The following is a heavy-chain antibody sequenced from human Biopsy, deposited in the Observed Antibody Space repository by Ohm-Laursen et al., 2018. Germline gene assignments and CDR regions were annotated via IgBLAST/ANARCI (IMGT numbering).Heavy chain of an antibody. CDR1: GYAVNDYF. CDR3: ARDIMNRIAGLVARSDVFDV. Sequence: SVKVSCNGSGYAVNDYFLHWLRQAPGQGPEWMGWNSPNSGGTKYAQKFQGRVTMATDTSTSTVYLELRRLISDDTAVYYCARDIMNRIAGLVARSDVFDVWGQGTLVTVSS. CDR2: NSPNSGGT. V-gene: IGHV1-2*02. J-gene: IGHJ3*01. D-gene: IGHD3-16*01.